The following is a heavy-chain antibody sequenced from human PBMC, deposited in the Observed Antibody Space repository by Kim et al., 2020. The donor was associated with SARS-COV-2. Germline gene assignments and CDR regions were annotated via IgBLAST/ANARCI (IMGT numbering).Heavy chain of an antibody. V-gene: IGHV3-53*01. Sequence: LSHTCAASGFTVSSNYMSWVRQAPGKGLEWVSVIYSGGSTYYADSVKGRFTISRDNSKNTLYLQMNSLRAEDTAVYYCASRGGGGYNSNYYYYYGMD. CDR1: GFTVSSNY. CDR2: IYSGGST. J-gene: IGHJ6*01. D-gene: IGHD5-12*01. CDR3: ASRGGGGYNSNYYYYYGMD.